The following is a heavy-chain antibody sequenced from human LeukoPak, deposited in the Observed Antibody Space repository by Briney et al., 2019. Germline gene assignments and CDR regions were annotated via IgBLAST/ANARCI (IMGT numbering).Heavy chain of an antibody. D-gene: IGHD3-10*01. Sequence: SETLSLTCTVSGGSISSSSYYWGWIRQPPGKGLEWIGSIYYSGSTYYNPSLKSRVTISVDTSKNQFSLKLSSLTAADTAAYYCAGQVYFHGSGKNLDFDLWGQGTLVTVSS. CDR1: GGSISSSSYY. V-gene: IGHV4-39*01. J-gene: IGHJ4*02. CDR2: IYYSGST. CDR3: AGQVYFHGSGKNLDFDL.